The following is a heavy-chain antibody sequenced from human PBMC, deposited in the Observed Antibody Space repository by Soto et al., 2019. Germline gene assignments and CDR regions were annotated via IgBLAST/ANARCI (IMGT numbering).Heavy chain of an antibody. Sequence: QVQLVESGGGVVQPGRSLRLSCAASGFTFSSYGMHWVRQAPGKGLEWVAVISSDGSKEYFADSVKGRFTISRDNSKNTMYLQMNSLRPEDTAVYHCVKESWGTLGDYWGQGTLVTVSS. CDR3: VKESWGTLGDY. J-gene: IGHJ4*02. CDR1: GFTFSSYG. V-gene: IGHV3-30*18. CDR2: ISSDGSKE. D-gene: IGHD3-16*01.